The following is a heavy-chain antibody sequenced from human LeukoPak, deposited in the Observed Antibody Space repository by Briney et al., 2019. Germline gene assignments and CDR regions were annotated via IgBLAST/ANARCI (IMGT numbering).Heavy chain of an antibody. CDR1: GGTFSSYA. CDR3: ARDTLKSHYSSGWNWFDP. Sequence: ASVKVSCKASGGTFSSYAISWVRQAPGEALEWRGRINPNSGCTNYAQKFQGRVTITADESTSTAYMELSSLRSEDTAVYYCARDTLKSHYSSGWNWFDPWGQGTLVTVSS. CDR2: INPNSGCT. J-gene: IGHJ5*02. D-gene: IGHD6-19*01. V-gene: IGHV1-69*13.